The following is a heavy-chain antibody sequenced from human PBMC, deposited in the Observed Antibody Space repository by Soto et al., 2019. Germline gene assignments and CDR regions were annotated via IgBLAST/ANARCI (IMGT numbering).Heavy chain of an antibody. CDR3: ENPTGIHAFDI. D-gene: IGHD1-20*01. CDR1: GGTFSSYT. CDR2: IIPILGIA. J-gene: IGHJ3*02. V-gene: IGHV1-69*02. Sequence: QVQLVQSGAEVKKPGSSVKVSCKASGGTFSSYTISWVRQAPGQGLEWMGRIIPILGIANYAQKFQGRVTITADQPTSTAYMELGSLRAEDTAVYYCENPTGIHAFDIWGQGTMVTVSS.